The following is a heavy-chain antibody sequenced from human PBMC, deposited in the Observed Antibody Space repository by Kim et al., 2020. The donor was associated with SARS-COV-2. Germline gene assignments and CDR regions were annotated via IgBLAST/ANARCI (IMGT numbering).Heavy chain of an antibody. J-gene: IGHJ4*02. V-gene: IGHV4-59*01. Sequence: RTTYNPPLKSRVTISLDTSKNQFSLNLSSVTAADTAVYYCVREVNYFDYWGQGTLVTVSS. CDR2: RT. CDR3: VREVNYFDY.